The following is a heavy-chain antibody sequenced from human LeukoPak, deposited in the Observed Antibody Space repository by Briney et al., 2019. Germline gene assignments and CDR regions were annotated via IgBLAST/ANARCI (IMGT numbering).Heavy chain of an antibody. J-gene: IGHJ1*01. CDR1: GFTFSIYG. Sequence: GRSLRLSCAASGFTFSIYGMHWVRQAPGKGLEWVAVISYDGSNKYYADSVKGRFTISRDNSKNTLYLQMNSLRAEDTAVYYCAKDLNIVVVPAASAEYFQHWGQGTLVTVSS. CDR3: AKDLNIVVVPAASAEYFQH. V-gene: IGHV3-30*18. CDR2: ISYDGSNK. D-gene: IGHD2-2*01.